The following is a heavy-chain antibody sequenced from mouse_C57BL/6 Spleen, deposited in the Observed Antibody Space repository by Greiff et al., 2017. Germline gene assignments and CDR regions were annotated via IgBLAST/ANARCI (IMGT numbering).Heavy chain of an antibody. J-gene: IGHJ2*01. CDR2: IGPGSGST. D-gene: IGHD4-1*01. CDR1: GYTFTDYY. V-gene: IGHV1-77*01. Sequence: QVHVKQSGAELVKPGASVKISCKASGYTFTDYYINWVKQRPGQGLEWIGKIGPGSGSTYYNEKFKGKATLTANKSSSTAYMPLSSLTSEYSAVYFCANLNWAYYFDYWGQGTTLTVSS. CDR3: ANLNWAYYFDY.